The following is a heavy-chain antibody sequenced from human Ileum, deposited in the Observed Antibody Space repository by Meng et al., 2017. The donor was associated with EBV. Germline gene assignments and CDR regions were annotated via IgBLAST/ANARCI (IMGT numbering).Heavy chain of an antibody. J-gene: IGHJ4*02. CDR1: GFSLNTGGMA. CDR2: IYWDDDK. CDR3: ARRSFAAGSPDY. Sequence: QITLKESGPPLVKPKQTLTLPCTFSGFSLNTGGMAVSWIRQPPGKALEWLALIYWDDDKRYSPSLKTRLTITKDTSKNQVVLTMTNMDPVDTATYYCARRSFAAGSPDYWGQGTLVTVSS. D-gene: IGHD3-10*01. V-gene: IGHV2-5*02.